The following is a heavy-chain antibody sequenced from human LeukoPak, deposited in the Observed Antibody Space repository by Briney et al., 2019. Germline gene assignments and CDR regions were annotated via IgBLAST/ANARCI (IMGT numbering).Heavy chain of an antibody. J-gene: IGHJ4*02. Sequence: PGGSLTLSCAASGFTFSSYWMHWVRQAPGKGLVWVSRINSDGSSTSYADSVKGRFTISRDNAKNTLYLQMNSLRADDTAVYYCASPDSSGYYYEFDYWGQGTLVTVSS. CDR2: INSDGSST. CDR1: GFTFSSYW. CDR3: ASPDSSGYYYEFDY. V-gene: IGHV3-74*01. D-gene: IGHD3-22*01.